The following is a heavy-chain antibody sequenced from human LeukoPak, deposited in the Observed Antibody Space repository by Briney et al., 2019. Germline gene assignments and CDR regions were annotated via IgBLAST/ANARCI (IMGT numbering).Heavy chain of an antibody. J-gene: IGHJ5*02. CDR2: ISWNSGSI. D-gene: IGHD6-19*01. CDR1: GFTFDDYA. Sequence: GGSLRLSCAASGFTFDDYAMHWVRQAPGKGLEWVSGISWNSGSIGYADSVKGRFTISRDNAKNSLYLQMNSLRAEDTALYYCAKDISSGWYLTGNWFDPWGQGTLVTVSS. CDR3: AKDISSGWYLTGNWFDP. V-gene: IGHV3-9*01.